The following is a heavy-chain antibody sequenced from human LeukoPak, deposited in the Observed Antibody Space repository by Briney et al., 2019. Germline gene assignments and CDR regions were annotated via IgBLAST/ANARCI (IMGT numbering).Heavy chain of an antibody. J-gene: IGHJ4*02. CDR3: ARDLANANFDC. CDR2: INPNSGDT. CDR1: GYTFTGYY. V-gene: IGHV1-2*02. Sequence: ASVKVSCKASGYTFTGYYMNWVRQAPGQGLEWMGWINPNSGDTHYVRKFQGRVTVTRDTSISTAYMELSRLRSDDTAVYYCARDLANANFDCWGQGTLVTVSS.